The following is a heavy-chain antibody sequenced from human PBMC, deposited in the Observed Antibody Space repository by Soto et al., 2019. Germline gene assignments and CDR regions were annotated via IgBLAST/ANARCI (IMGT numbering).Heavy chain of an antibody. Sequence: EVQLVESGGGLVKPGGSLRLSCAASGFTFSNAWMNWVRQAPGKGLEWVGRIKSKTDGGTTDYAAPVKGRFTISRDDSKNTLYLQMNSLKTEDTAVYYCTTDRVRCSGGSCYSTLSGELDVWGQGTTVTVSS. CDR1: GFTFSNAW. V-gene: IGHV3-15*07. J-gene: IGHJ6*02. CDR2: IKSKTDGGTT. D-gene: IGHD2-15*01. CDR3: TTDRVRCSGGSCYSTLSGELDV.